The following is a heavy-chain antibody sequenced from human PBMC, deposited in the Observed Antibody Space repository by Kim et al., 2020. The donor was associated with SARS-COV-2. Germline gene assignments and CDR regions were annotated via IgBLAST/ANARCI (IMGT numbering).Heavy chain of an antibody. CDR2: ISGSGGST. CDR1: GFTFSSYA. V-gene: IGHV3-23*01. CDR3: AKDRGFIVVVPVGAFDI. Sequence: GGSLRLSCAASGFTFSSYAMSWVRQAPGKGLEWVSAISGSGGSTYYADSVKGRFTISRDNSKNTLYLQMNSLRAEDTAVYYCAKDRGFIVVVPVGAFDIWGQGTMVTVSS. D-gene: IGHD2-2*01. J-gene: IGHJ3*02.